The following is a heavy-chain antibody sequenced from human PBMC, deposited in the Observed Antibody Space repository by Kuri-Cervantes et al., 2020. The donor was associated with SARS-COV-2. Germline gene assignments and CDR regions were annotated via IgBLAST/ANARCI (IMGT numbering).Heavy chain of an antibody. Sequence: GGSLRLSCAASGFTFSTYDIHWVRQVPGKGLEWVSAITAAGAEFHAGSVRGRFTVSRENAKTSAYLQMNSLTADDTAVYYCAKEGIASYDPLDVWGLGTMVTVSS. D-gene: IGHD6-13*01. CDR3: AKEGIASYDPLDV. CDR2: ITAAGAE. V-gene: IGHV3-13*01. CDR1: GFTFSTYD. J-gene: IGHJ3*01.